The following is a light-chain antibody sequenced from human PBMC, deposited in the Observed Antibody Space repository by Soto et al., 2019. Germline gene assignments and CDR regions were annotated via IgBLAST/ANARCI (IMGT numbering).Light chain of an antibody. J-gene: IGLJ1*01. Sequence: QSALTQPASVSGSPGQSITISCTGTSSDVGGYNYVSWYQQHPGKAPKLMIYDVSNRPSGVSNRFSGSKSGNTAAPTISGLQAEDEADDYCSSYTSSSTWVFGTGTKVTVL. V-gene: IGLV2-14*01. CDR1: SSDVGGYNY. CDR2: DVS. CDR3: SSYTSSSTWV.